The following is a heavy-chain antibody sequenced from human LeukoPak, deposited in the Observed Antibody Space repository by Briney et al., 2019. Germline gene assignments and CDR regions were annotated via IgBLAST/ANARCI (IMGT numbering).Heavy chain of an antibody. D-gene: IGHD6-19*01. CDR1: GFTFSSYA. V-gene: IGHV3-23*01. J-gene: IGHJ4*02. Sequence: GGSLRLSCAASGFTFSSYAMSWVRQAPGKGLEWVSAISGSGGSTYYADSVEGRFTISRDNSKNTLYLQMNSLRAEDTAVYYCAKDQDSSGWYAPLDYWGQGTLVTVSS. CDR2: ISGSGGST. CDR3: AKDQDSSGWYAPLDY.